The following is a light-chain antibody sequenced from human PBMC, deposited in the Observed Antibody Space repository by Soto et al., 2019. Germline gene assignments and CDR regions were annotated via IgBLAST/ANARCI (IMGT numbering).Light chain of an antibody. CDR2: DVL. Sequence: QSALTQPASVSGSPGQSITISCTGTSSDVGNYNYVSWYQQHPGKAPKLMIYDVLHRPSGVSNRFSGSKSGNTASLTISGLQAEDEADYYCSSYTTSSTLEVVFGGGTKLTVL. J-gene: IGLJ2*01. CDR3: SSYTTSSTLEVV. V-gene: IGLV2-14*01. CDR1: SSDVGNYNY.